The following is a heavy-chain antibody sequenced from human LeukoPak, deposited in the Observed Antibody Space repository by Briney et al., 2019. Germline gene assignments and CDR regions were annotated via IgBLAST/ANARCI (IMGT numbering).Heavy chain of an antibody. Sequence: SETLSLTCNVSGGSISGYYWNWIRQPAGKGLEWIGRIYTNVITNYNPSLKSRVTMSVDTSKNQFSLMLSSVTAADTAVYYCARGRSLYFDYWGQGTLVTVSS. J-gene: IGHJ4*02. V-gene: IGHV4-4*07. CDR3: ARGRSLYFDY. CDR2: IYTNVIT. CDR1: GGSISGYY.